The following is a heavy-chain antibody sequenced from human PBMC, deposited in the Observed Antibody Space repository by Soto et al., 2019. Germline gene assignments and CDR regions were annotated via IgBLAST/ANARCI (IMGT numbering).Heavy chain of an antibody. Sequence: GGSLRLSCAASGFTFSSYSMNWVRQAPGKGLEWVSYISSSSSTIYYADSVKGRFTISRDNAKNSLYLQMNSLRAEDTAVYYCARKTGSTSDYWGQGTLVTVSS. D-gene: IGHD2-2*01. CDR2: ISSSSSTI. V-gene: IGHV3-48*01. J-gene: IGHJ4*02. CDR3: ARKTGSTSDY. CDR1: GFTFSSYS.